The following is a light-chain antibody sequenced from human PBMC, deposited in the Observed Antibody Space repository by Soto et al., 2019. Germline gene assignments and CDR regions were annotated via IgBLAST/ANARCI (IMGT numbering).Light chain of an antibody. CDR2: GTS. V-gene: IGKV3-20*01. J-gene: IGKJ4*01. CDR1: QSISSSF. Sequence: SPGTLSLSPGERATLSCRASQSISSSFLAWYQQRPGQAPRLLIHGTSTRATGIPDRFSGSGSGTDFTLTISILEPEDLAVYCSQQYGLPATFGGGTKAAIK. CDR3: QQYGLPAT.